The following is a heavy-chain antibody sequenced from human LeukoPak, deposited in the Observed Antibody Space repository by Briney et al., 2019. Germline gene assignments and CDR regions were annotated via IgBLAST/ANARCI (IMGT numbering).Heavy chain of an antibody. D-gene: IGHD3-3*01. CDR1: GFTFSSYA. Sequence: GWSLRLSCAASGFTFSSYAMSWVRQAPGKGLEWVSAISGSGGSTYYADSVKGRFTISRDNSKNTLYLQMNSLRAEDTAVYYCAKAFKWILEWLLFDYWGQGTLVTVSS. CDR3: AKAFKWILEWLLFDY. V-gene: IGHV3-23*01. J-gene: IGHJ4*02. CDR2: ISGSGGST.